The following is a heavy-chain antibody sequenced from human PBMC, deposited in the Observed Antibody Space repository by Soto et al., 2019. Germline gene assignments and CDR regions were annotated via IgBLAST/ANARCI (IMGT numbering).Heavy chain of an antibody. CDR1: GYSFTNYW. J-gene: IGHJ6*02. Sequence: LKISCKGSGYSFTNYWIGWVRQMPGKGLEWMGIIYPGDSDTTYSPSFQGQVTISADKSISTAYLQWSSLKASDTAMYYCARPSRGDFWSGYRRPKYYYYGMDVWGQGTTVTVSS. V-gene: IGHV5-51*01. D-gene: IGHD3-3*01. CDR2: IYPGDSDT. CDR3: ARPSRGDFWSGYRRPKYYYYGMDV.